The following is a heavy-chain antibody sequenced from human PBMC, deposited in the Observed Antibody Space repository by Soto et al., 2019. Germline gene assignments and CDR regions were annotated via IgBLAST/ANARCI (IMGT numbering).Heavy chain of an antibody. CDR1: GFIFSHYT. CDR3: ASDSSGPY. CDR2: ISGNSNYI. D-gene: IGHD6-19*01. V-gene: IGHV3-21*01. J-gene: IGHJ4*02. Sequence: GGSLRLSCAASGFIFSHYTMNWVRQPPGKGLEWVAAISGNSNYIYYTDSVRGRFTISRDNAKDSLYLQLSSLRVEDTAVYFCASDSSGPYWGQGTLVTVSS.